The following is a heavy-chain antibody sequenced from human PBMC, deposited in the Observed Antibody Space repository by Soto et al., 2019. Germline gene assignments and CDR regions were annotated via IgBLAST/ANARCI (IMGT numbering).Heavy chain of an antibody. V-gene: IGHV5-10-1*01. CDR3: ARHGPTYCSGGSCYPHYSYYGMDV. CDR2: IDPSDSYT. J-gene: IGHJ6*02. CDR1: GYSFTSYW. Sequence: GESLKISCKGSGYSFTSYWISWVRQMPGKGLEWMGRIDPSDSYTNYSPSFQGHVTISADKSISTAYLQWSSLKASDTAMYYCARHGPTYCSGGSCYPHYSYYGMDVWGQGTTVTVSS. D-gene: IGHD2-15*01.